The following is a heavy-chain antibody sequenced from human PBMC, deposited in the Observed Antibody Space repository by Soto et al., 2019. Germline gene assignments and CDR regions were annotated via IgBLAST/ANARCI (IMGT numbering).Heavy chain of an antibody. J-gene: IGHJ4*02. CDR2: ISAYNGKT. CDR3: ARDGGTVAALPGGF. Sequence: QVQLVQSGTEVRKPGASVKVSCKASGYNFVNYGITWVRQAPGQGVERMGWISAYNGKTDYEQSSQGRITMTTDTSTSTAYLELRSLRSDATAVYYCARDGGTVAALPGGFWGQGNLVSVSS. D-gene: IGHD3-16*01. CDR1: GYNFVNYG. V-gene: IGHV1-18*01.